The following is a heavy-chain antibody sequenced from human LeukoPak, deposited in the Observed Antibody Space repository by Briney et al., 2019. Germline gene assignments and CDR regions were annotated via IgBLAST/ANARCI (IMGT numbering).Heavy chain of an antibody. D-gene: IGHD3-22*01. J-gene: IGHJ4*02. CDR3: ARDRPDPYYYDSSGYYLDY. Sequence: GGSLRLSCAASGFTFSSYAMHWVRQAPGKGLEWVAVISYDGSNKYYADSVKGRFTISRDNSKNTLYLQMNSLRAEDTAVYYCARDRPDPYYYDSSGYYLDYWGQGTLDTVSS. CDR2: ISYDGSNK. V-gene: IGHV3-30-3*01. CDR1: GFTFSSYA.